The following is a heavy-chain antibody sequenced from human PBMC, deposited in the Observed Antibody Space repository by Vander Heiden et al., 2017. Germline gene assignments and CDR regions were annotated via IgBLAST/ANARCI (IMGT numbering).Heavy chain of an antibody. CDR2: IKEDGSQI. CDR3: ARENWHSASP. J-gene: IGHJ5*02. V-gene: IGHV3-7*01. D-gene: IGHD1-26*01. Sequence: EVRIVESGGGLVQPGESLRLSCAASGFTFSTYWMSWVRQAPGKGLEWVANIKEDGSQIYYVDSVKGRFTISRDNAKNSLYLQMNSLRVEDTAVYYCARENWHSASPWGQGTLVTVSS. CDR1: GFTFSTYW.